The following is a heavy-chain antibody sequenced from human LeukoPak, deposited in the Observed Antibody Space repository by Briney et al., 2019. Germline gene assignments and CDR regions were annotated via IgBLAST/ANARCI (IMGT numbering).Heavy chain of an antibody. Sequence: TSDTLSLTCTVYGGFINSINYYWAWLRHPPGKRLVWFGNVYYSGATHYTSSPRRRVPISEDTSTNKFTLKFSSATAADTAVYYCLRHGEYWIDGACYPGGSPDLWGQGTRVTVSS. CDR3: LRHGEYWIDGACYPGGSPDL. CDR1: GGFINSINYY. D-gene: IGHD2-8*01. V-gene: IGHV4-39*01. CDR2: VYYSGAT. J-gene: IGHJ4*02.